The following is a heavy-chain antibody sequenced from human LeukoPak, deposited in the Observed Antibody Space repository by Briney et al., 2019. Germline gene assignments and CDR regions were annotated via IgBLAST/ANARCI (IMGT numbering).Heavy chain of an antibody. D-gene: IGHD1-26*01. Sequence: SETLSLTCAVYGGSFIDYYWSWIRRPPGKGLEWIGEINHSGSTDYNPSLKSRVTISVDTSNNQFSLKLTSVTAADTAVYYCARWVGATRFDYWGQGILVTVSS. CDR3: ARWVGATRFDY. CDR2: INHSGST. V-gene: IGHV4-34*01. J-gene: IGHJ4*02. CDR1: GGSFIDYY.